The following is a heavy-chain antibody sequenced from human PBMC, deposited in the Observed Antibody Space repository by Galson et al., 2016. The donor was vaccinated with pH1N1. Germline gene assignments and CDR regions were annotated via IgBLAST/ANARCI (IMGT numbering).Heavy chain of an antibody. D-gene: IGHD1-14*01. CDR3: ARRYFDS. J-gene: IGHJ4*02. CDR2: IRQDGGEK. CDR1: GFTFDNFW. Sequence: SLRLSCAASGFTFDNFWMQWVRQAPGKGLEWVANIRQDGGEKYYVDSVKGRFTISRDNAKSSLFPQMNSLTSEDTAVYYCARRYFDSWGQGTLVTVSS. V-gene: IGHV3-7*01.